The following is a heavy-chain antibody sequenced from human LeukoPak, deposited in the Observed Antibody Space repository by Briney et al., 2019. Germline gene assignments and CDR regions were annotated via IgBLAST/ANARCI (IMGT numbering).Heavy chain of an antibody. V-gene: IGHV4-39*07. CDR1: GGSISGSSYY. Sequence: SETLSLTCTVSGGSISGSSYYWGWIRQPPGKGLEWIGSIYYSGSTYYNPSLKSRVTISVDTSKNQFSLKLSSVTAADTAVYYCARVSVVVVPAATYYYYYGMDVWGQGTTVTVSS. J-gene: IGHJ6*02. CDR2: IYYSGST. D-gene: IGHD2-2*01. CDR3: ARVSVVVVPAATYYYYYGMDV.